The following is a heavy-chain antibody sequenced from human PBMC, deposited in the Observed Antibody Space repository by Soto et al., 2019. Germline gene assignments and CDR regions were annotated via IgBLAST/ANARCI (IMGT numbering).Heavy chain of an antibody. Sequence: GGSLRLSCAASGFTFSSYAMSWVRQAPGKGLEWVSAISGSGGSTYYADSVKGRFTISRDNSKNTLYLQMNSLRAEDTAVYYCAKRWWADSSYGDYDYWGQGTLVTVSS. V-gene: IGHV3-23*01. CDR1: GFTFSSYA. CDR2: ISGSGGST. J-gene: IGHJ4*02. D-gene: IGHD4-17*01. CDR3: AKRWWADSSYGDYDY.